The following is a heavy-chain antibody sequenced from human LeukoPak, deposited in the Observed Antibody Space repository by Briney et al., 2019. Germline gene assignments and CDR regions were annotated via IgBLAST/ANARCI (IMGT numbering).Heavy chain of an antibody. J-gene: IGHJ4*02. Sequence: SETLSLTCIVSGGSISSSSYYWGWIRQPPGKGLEWIGEIYHSGSTNYNPSLKSRVTISVDKSKNQFSLKLSSVTAADTAVYYCAGGIAAAGFVFNYWGQGTLVTVSS. CDR3: AGGIAAAGFVFNY. CDR2: IYHSGST. D-gene: IGHD6-13*01. V-gene: IGHV4-39*07. CDR1: GGSISSSSYY.